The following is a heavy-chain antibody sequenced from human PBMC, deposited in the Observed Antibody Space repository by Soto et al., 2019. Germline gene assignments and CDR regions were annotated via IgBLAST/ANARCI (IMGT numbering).Heavy chain of an antibody. CDR2: IVTSSAYT. CDR1: GFTFSDYY. V-gene: IGHV3-11*06. Sequence: QVQLVESGGGLVKPGGSLRLSCVVSGFTFSDYYMSWLRQAPGKGLEWVSNIVTSSAYTKYADSVKGRFSISRDNAKNSLYLEMKSLRVEDTAVYYCARLRASGWYMGGYLDSWGQGTLVTVSS. D-gene: IGHD6-13*01. J-gene: IGHJ4*02. CDR3: ARLRASGWYMGGYLDS.